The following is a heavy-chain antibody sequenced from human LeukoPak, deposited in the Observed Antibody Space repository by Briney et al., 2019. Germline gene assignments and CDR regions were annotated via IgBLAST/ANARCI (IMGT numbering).Heavy chain of an antibody. Sequence: GTSVKVSCKASGFTFTTRSAVKWVRQPRGQRLEWIGWIVVGSDNTNYAQKFQERVTITRDMSTSTAYMELSSLRSEDTAVYYCAAPYSSTWFDYWGQGTLVTVSS. CDR2: IVVGSDNT. V-gene: IGHV1-58*01. CDR3: AAPYSSTWFDY. D-gene: IGHD6-13*01. J-gene: IGHJ4*02. CDR1: GFTFTTRSA.